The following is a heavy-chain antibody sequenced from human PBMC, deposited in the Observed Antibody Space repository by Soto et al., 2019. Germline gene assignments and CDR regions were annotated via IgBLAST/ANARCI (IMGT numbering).Heavy chain of an antibody. CDR3: AQDPRISGIDY. J-gene: IGHJ4*02. CDR1: GFTFSSYA. V-gene: IGHV3-23*01. D-gene: IGHD1-20*01. Sequence: EVQLLESGGGLVQPGGSLRLSCGASGFTFSSYAMSWVRQAPGKAPEWVSGISANGGRTDYADSVRGRFTMSRDNSKNTVYLQMKSLRAEHTAVYYCAQDPRISGIDYWGQGTLVTVSS. CDR2: ISANGGRT.